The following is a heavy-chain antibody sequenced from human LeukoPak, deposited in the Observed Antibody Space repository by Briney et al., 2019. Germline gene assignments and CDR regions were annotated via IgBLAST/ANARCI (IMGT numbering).Heavy chain of an antibody. J-gene: IGHJ4*02. D-gene: IGHD2-21*01. CDR2: IKPKTDGETT. V-gene: IGHV3-15*01. CDR3: ITPLPYSAQ. CDR1: GFTFSTYW. Sequence: PGGSLRLSCSASGFTFSTYWMSWVRQAPGKGLEWVGRIKPKTDGETTEYAAPVKDRFSISRDDSKSMMYLQMNSLKTEDTAVYYCITPLPYSAQGGQGTLVTVSS.